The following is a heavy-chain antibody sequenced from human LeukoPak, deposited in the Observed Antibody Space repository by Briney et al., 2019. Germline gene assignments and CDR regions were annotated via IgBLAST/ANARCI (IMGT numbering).Heavy chain of an antibody. CDR1: GFTFSSYG. CDR3: AKKRSSGGATQFDY. V-gene: IGHV3-23*01. CDR2: TSGSGDDT. D-gene: IGHD2-15*01. J-gene: IGHJ4*02. Sequence: GGSLRLSCVASGFTFSSYGMSWVRQAPGKGLEWVSSTSGSGDDTYYADSVKGRFTLSRDNSKNTLYLQMNSLRADDTAVYYRAKKRSSGGATQFDYWGQGTLVTVPS.